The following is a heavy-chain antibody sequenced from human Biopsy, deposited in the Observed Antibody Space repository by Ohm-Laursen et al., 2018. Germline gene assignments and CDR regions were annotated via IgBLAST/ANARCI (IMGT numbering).Heavy chain of an antibody. V-gene: IGHV1-69*06. D-gene: IGHD3-9*01. Sequence: GSSVKVSCKAPGGTFSKYGVNWVRQAPGQGLEWLGGNIPILGTGNYAPMFHGRVTVVADTFTSTATMELRSLRPDDTAVYYCATKLTGYFHHWGQGTLVIVSS. CDR2: NIPILGTG. CDR1: GGTFSKYG. CDR3: ATKLTGYFHH. J-gene: IGHJ1*01.